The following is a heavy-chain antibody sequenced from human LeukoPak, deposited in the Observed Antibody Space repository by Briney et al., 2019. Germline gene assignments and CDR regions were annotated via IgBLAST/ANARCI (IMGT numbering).Heavy chain of an antibody. Sequence: GGSLRLSCAASGVTFSSYWMSWGRHAPGEGRGWGAHIKQDGTENYYVDSVTARFTSARYNAKNSLFLQMNIRRAEDTGVYSCARDMGPKDYCYYYYMDVWGKGTTVTVSS. CDR3: ARDMGPKDYCYYYYMDV. J-gene: IGHJ6*03. CDR1: GVTFSSYW. CDR2: IKQDGTEN. V-gene: IGHV3-7*01.